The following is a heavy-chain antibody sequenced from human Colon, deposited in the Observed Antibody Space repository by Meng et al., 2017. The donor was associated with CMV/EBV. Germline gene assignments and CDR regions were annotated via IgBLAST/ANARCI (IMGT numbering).Heavy chain of an antibody. V-gene: IGHV1-69*10. Sequence: SVKVSCKASGGTFSSYAISWVRRAPGQGLEWMGGIIPILGIANYAQKFQGRVTITADKSTSTAYMELSSLRSEDTAVYYCGYSGYDQPGSYYYYGMDVWGQGTTVTVSS. CDR2: IIPILGIA. CDR1: GGTFSSYA. CDR3: GYSGYDQPGSYYYYGMDV. D-gene: IGHD5-12*01. J-gene: IGHJ6*02.